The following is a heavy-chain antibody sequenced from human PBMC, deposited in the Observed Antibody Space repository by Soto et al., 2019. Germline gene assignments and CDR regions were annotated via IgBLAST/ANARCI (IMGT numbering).Heavy chain of an antibody. D-gene: IGHD3-3*01. J-gene: IGHJ6*02. CDR3: ARVTASSITIFGVVRYGMDV. Sequence: GASVKVSCKASGYTFTSYGISWVRQAPGQGLEWMGWISAYNGNTNNAQKIQGRVTMTTDTSTSTAYLELRSLSSDDTAVYYCARVTASSITIFGVVRYGMDVWGQGTTVTVSS. V-gene: IGHV1-18*01. CDR1: GYTFTSYG. CDR2: ISAYNGNT.